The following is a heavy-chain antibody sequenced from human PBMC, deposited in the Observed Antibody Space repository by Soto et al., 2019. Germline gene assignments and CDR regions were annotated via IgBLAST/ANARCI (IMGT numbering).Heavy chain of an antibody. CDR3: ARGVTIFGLVSRFWFDP. CDR2: IYNSGIT. Sequence: SETLSLTCTVSGGSISSGDYSWSWVRQSPGKGLEWIGHIYNSGITYYNPSLKSRVVISIDTSRNQFSLRLNSLTAADRAVYFCARGVTIFGLVSRFWFDPWGQGTVVTSPQ. CDR1: GGSISSGDYS. J-gene: IGHJ5*02. D-gene: IGHD3-3*01. V-gene: IGHV4-30-4*01.